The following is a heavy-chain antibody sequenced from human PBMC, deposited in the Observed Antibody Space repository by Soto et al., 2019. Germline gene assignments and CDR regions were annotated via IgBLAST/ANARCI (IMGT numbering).Heavy chain of an antibody. CDR1: GGSISSGDYY. D-gene: IGHD2-21*01. J-gene: IGHJ6*02. CDR2: IYYSGST. V-gene: IGHV4-30-4*01. CDR3: AREGLAAPYYYYGMDV. Sequence: SETLSLTCTVSGGSISSGDYYWSWIRQPPGKGLEWIGYIYYSGSTYYNPSLKSRVTISVDTSKNQFSLKLSSVTAADTAVYHXAREGLAAPYYYYGMDVWGQGTTVTVSS.